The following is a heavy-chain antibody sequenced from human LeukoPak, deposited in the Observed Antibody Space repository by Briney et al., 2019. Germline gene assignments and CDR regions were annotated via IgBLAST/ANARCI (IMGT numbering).Heavy chain of an antibody. Sequence: PGGSLRLSCSASGFTFSTYGIHWVRQAPGKGLEYVSAISSDGGATFYSASVKGRFTISRDNSKNTVYLQMSSLRAEDTAVYYCAREAYYYGSGSYYDYWGQGTLVTVSS. CDR1: GFTFSTYG. CDR2: ISSDGGAT. D-gene: IGHD3-10*01. J-gene: IGHJ4*02. CDR3: AREAYYYGSGSYYDY. V-gene: IGHV3-64D*09.